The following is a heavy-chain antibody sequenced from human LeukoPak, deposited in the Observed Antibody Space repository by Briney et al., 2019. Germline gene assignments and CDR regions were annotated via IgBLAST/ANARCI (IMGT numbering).Heavy chain of an antibody. J-gene: IGHJ5*02. CDR1: GFTFSSYA. Sequence: QAGGSLRLSCAAPGFTFSSYAMSWVRQAPGKGLEWVSAISGSGGSTYYADSVKGRFTISRDNSKNTPYLQMNSLRAEDTAVYYCAKDREPIGDRGRSSWYRIGGSFDPWGQGTLVTVSS. D-gene: IGHD6-13*01. CDR2: ISGSGGST. CDR3: AKDREPIGDRGRSSWYRIGGSFDP. V-gene: IGHV3-23*01.